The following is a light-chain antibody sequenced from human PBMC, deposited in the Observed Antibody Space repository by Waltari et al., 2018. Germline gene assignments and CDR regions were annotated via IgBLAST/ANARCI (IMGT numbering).Light chain of an antibody. J-gene: IGKJ4*01. Sequence: DIQMTQSPSSLSAAVGDSAHTPCQASQDMNNYLNWYQQKPGKAPKLLIYHTANLETGVPSRFSGSGSGTDFTFTISSLQPEDIAIYYCQQYDNLPLTFGGGTKVEIK. CDR1: QDMNNY. V-gene: IGKV1-33*01. CDR3: QQYDNLPLT. CDR2: HTA.